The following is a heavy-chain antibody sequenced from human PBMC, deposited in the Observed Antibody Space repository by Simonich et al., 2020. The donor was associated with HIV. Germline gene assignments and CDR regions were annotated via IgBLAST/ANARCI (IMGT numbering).Heavy chain of an antibody. J-gene: IGHJ5*02. V-gene: IGHV4-34*01. CDR2: INHSGSP. Sequence: QVQLQQWGAGLLKPSETLSLTCAVYGESFSSYYWTWIRQPPGKGLEWIGEINHSGSPNNNPPLGGRVTRSIDTSKNQFSLKLRFVTAADTAVYYCARREGFWFDPWGQGALVLVSS. CDR1: GESFSSYY. CDR3: ARREGFWFDP.